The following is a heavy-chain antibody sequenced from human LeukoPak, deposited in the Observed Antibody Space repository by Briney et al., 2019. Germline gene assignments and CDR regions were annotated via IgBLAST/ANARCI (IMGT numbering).Heavy chain of an antibody. D-gene: IGHD4-11*01. CDR2: IYTSGST. J-gene: IGHJ4*02. Sequence: SETLSLTCAVSGYSITSGYYWAWIRQPAGKGLEWIGRIYTSGSTNYNPSLKSRVTISVDTSKNQFSLKLSSVTAADTAVYYCARVANDYSNYYFDYWGQGTLVTVSS. V-gene: IGHV4-61*02. CDR1: GYSITSGYY. CDR3: ARVANDYSNYYFDY.